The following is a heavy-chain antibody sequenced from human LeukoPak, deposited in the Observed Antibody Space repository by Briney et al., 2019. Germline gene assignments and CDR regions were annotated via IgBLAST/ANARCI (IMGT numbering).Heavy chain of an antibody. CDR3: ARSKSDSSGYYPLDY. CDR1: GGSFSGYY. J-gene: IGHJ4*02. CDR2: INHSGST. D-gene: IGHD3-22*01. V-gene: IGHV4-34*01. Sequence: PSGTLSLTCAVYGGSFSGYYWSWIRQPPGKGLEWIGEINHSGSTNYNPSLKSRVTISVDTSKNQFSLKLSSVTAADTAVYYCARSKSDSSGYYPLDYWGQGTLVTVSS.